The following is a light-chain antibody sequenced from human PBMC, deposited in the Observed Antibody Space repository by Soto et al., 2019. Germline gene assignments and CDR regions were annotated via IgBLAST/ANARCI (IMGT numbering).Light chain of an antibody. CDR3: SSYAGSNNFV. CDR1: SSDVGGYNY. Sequence: SVLTQPPSASGSPGQSVTISCTGTSSDVGGYNYVSWYQQLPGKAPKLMIYEVTKRPSGVPDRFSGSKSGNTASLTVSGLQAEDEADYYCSSYAGSNNFVFGTGTKVTVL. J-gene: IGLJ1*01. V-gene: IGLV2-8*01. CDR2: EVT.